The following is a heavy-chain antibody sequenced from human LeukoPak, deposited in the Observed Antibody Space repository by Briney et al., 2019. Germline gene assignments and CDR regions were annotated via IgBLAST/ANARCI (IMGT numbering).Heavy chain of an antibody. CDR2: ISYDGSNK. CDR3: AREIFNGFDI. CDR1: GFTFRSYA. J-gene: IGHJ3*02. V-gene: IGHV3-30-3*01. Sequence: GGSLRLSCAGSGFTFRSYAMHWVRQAPGKGLEWVAVISYDGSNKDYADSVKGRFTISRDNSKNTLFLLMNSLRAEDTAVYYCAREIFNGFDIWGQGTMVTVSS.